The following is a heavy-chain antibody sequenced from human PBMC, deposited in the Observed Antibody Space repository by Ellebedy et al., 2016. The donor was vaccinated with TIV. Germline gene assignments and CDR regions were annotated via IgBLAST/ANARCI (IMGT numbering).Heavy chain of an antibody. CDR1: GFTFSLYW. CDR2: IQHDGSEK. D-gene: IGHD4-11*01. CDR3: ARQFTAYSYGFDI. Sequence: GESLKISXAASGFTFSLYWMTWVRQAPGRGLEWVANIQHDGSEKYYVDSVKGRFTISRDNTRNSLSLQMNSLRAEDTAVYYCARQFTAYSYGFDIWGQGTTVTVSS. J-gene: IGHJ3*02. V-gene: IGHV3-7*01.